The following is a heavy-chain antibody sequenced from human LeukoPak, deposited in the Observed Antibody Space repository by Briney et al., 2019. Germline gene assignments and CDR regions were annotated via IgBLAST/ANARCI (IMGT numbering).Heavy chain of an antibody. CDR2: ISAYNGNT. D-gene: IGHD3-10*01. CDR1: GYTFTSYG. J-gene: IGHJ3*02. CDR3: ARGAYYYGSGSPDAFDI. V-gene: IGHV1-18*01. Sequence: ASVKVSCKASGYTFTSYGISWMRQAPGQGLEWMGWISAYNGNTNYAQKLRGRVTMTTDTSTSTAYMELRSLRSDDTAVYYCARGAYYYGSGSPDAFDIWGQGTMVTVSS.